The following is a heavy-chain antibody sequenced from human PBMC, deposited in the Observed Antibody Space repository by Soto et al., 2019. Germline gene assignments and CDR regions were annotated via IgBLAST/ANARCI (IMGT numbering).Heavy chain of an antibody. CDR3: AANGDGSGSYYNFGY. J-gene: IGHJ4*02. CDR2: ISGSGGST. Sequence: PXGSLRLSCAASGFTFSSYAMSGVRQAPGKGLEWVSAISGSGGSTYYADSVKGRFTISRDNSKNTLYLQMNSLRAEDTAVYYCAANGDGSGSYYNFGYWGQGTLVTVSS. CDR1: GFTFSSYA. D-gene: IGHD3-10*01. V-gene: IGHV3-23*01.